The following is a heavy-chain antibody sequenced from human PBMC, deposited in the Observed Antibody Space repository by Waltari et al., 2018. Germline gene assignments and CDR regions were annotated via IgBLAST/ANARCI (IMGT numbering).Heavy chain of an antibody. CDR2: IIPIFGTA. CDR3: ARVHRELLFYGMDV. V-gene: IGHV1-69*12. CDR1: GGTFSSHA. Sequence: QVQLVQSGAEVKKPGSSVKVSCKASGGTFSSHAIRWVRQAPGQGLEWMVGIIPIFGTANYAQKFQGRVTITADESTITAYMELSSLRSEDTAVYYCARVHRELLFYGMDVWGQGTTVTVSS. D-gene: IGHD1-26*01. J-gene: IGHJ6*02.